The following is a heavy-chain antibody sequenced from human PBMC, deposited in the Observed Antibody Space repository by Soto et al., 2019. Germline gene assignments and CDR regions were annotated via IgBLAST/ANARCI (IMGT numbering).Heavy chain of an antibody. D-gene: IGHD4-17*01. V-gene: IGHV4-31*03. CDR3: ARATTVTTFYYYYGMDV. J-gene: IGHJ6*02. CDR2: IYYSGST. Sequence: PXETLSLTCTVSGGSISSGCYYWSWIRQHPGKGLEWVVYIYYSGSTYYNPSLKSRVTISVDTSKNQFSLKLSSVTAADTAVYYCARATTVTTFYYYYGMDVWGQGTTVTVSS. CDR1: GGSISSGCYY.